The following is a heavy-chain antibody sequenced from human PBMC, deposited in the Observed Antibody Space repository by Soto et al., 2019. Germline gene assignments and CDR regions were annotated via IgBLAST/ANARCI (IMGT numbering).Heavy chain of an antibody. V-gene: IGHV6-1*01. J-gene: IGHJ4*02. CDR1: GSSVSSNSAA. CDR3: ARGDQGFDY. CDR2: TYYRSKWYN. D-gene: IGHD3-16*01. Sequence: SQTLSLTCAISGSSVSSNSAAGNSIRQSPSRGLEWLGRTYYRSKWYNNYAVSVKSRITINPDTSKNQFSLQLNSVTPEDTAVYYCARGDQGFDYWGQGTMVTVSS.